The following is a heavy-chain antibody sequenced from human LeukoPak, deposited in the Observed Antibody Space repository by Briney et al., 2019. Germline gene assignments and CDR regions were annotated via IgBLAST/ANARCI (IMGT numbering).Heavy chain of an antibody. CDR1: GGSISSYY. CDR2: IYYSGST. Sequence: SETLSLTCTVSGGSISSYYWSWIRQPPGKGLEWIGYIYYSGSTNYNPSLKSRVTISVDTSKNQFSLKLSSVTAADTAVYYCARARNLWFYGSGSYYDYWGQGTLVTVSS. CDR3: ARARNLWFYGSGSYYDY. V-gene: IGHV4-59*12. D-gene: IGHD3-10*01. J-gene: IGHJ4*02.